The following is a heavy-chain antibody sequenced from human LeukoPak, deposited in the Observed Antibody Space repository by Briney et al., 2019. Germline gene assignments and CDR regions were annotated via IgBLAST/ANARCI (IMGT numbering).Heavy chain of an antibody. J-gene: IGHJ4*02. CDR1: GYTFTGYY. CDR2: INPNSGGT. V-gene: IGHV1-2*02. D-gene: IGHD5-12*01. Sequence: GASVKVSCKASGYTFTGYYMHWVRQAPGQGLERMGWINPNSGGTNYAQKFQGRVTMTRDTSISTAYMELSRLRSDDTAVYYCARDQRSTVDIVATIAYWGQGTLVTVSS. CDR3: ARDQRSTVDIVATIAY.